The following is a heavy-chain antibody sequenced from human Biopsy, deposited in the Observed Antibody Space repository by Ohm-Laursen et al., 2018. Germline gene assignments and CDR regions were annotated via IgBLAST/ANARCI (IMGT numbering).Heavy chain of an antibody. J-gene: IGHJ1*01. Sequence: GSSVKVSCKVPGGTFSNYDVNWVRQAPGQGLEWLGGNIPILGTGNYAQKFQDRVTVAADTSTSTATMELRSLRSDDTAVYYCATKLTGYFHHWGQGTLVIVSS. CDR1: GGTFSNYD. D-gene: IGHD3-9*01. CDR3: ATKLTGYFHH. V-gene: IGHV1-69*06. CDR2: NIPILGTG.